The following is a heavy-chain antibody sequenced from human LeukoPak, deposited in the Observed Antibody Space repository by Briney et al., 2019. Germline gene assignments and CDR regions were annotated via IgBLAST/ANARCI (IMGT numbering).Heavy chain of an antibody. CDR3: ARNAVPDRPFSGMDV. J-gene: IGHJ6*04. Sequence: SVKVSCKASGDTFSSYAISWVRQAPGQGLEWMGGHIPIFGTANYAQKFQGRVTITADESTSTAYMELSSLRSEDTAVYYCARNAVPDRPFSGMDVWGKGTTVTVSS. CDR2: HIPIFGTA. CDR1: GDTFSSYA. V-gene: IGHV1-69*13. D-gene: IGHD2-2*01.